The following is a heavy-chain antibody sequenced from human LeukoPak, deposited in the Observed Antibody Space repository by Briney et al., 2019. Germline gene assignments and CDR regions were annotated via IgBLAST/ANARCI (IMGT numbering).Heavy chain of an antibody. CDR3: AAYPGYFEGY. CDR1: GFTFSSYA. D-gene: IGHD3-9*01. CDR2: ISNSGGTT. Sequence: GGSLRLSCAASGFTFSSYAMSWVRQAPGKGLEWVSTISNSGGTTYYADSVKGRFTISRDDSENTLYLQMNSLRAEDTAVYYCAAYPGYFEGYWGQGTLVTVSS. V-gene: IGHV3-23*01. J-gene: IGHJ4*02.